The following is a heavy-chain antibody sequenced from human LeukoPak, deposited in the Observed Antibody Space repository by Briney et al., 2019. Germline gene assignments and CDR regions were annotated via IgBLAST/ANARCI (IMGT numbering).Heavy chain of an antibody. V-gene: IGHV4-4*02. CDR1: GGSISSSNW. CDR2: IFHSGST. J-gene: IGHJ6*02. CDR3: ARDGPFWSGYPRYGMDV. D-gene: IGHD3-3*01. Sequence: SETLSLTRAVSGGSISSSNWWSWVRQPPGKGLEWIGEIFHSGSTNYNPSLKSRVTISVDKSKNQFSLKVTSVTAADTAVYYCARDGPFWSGYPRYGMDVWGQGTTVSVSS.